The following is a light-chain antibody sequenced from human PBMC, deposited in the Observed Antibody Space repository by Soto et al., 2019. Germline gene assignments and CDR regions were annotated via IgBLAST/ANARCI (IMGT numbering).Light chain of an antibody. V-gene: IGLV2-14*01. Sequence: QSALTQPASVSGSPGQSIAISCTGTSSDVGGYNYVSWYQQHPGKAPKLMISEVSNRPSGVSNRFSGSKSGNTASLTISGLQAEDEADYYCCSYAGSLWVFGGGTKLTVL. CDR1: SSDVGGYNY. CDR2: EVS. CDR3: CSYAGSLWV. J-gene: IGLJ3*02.